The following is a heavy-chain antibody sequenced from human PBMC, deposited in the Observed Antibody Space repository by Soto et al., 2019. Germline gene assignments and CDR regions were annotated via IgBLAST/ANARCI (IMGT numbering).Heavy chain of an antibody. CDR3: TRKVATFNFDS. CDR2: INPDSGGT. J-gene: IGHJ4*02. Sequence: GSVKVSCKASGYMFTGYYMHWVRQAPGQGLEWMGWINPDSGGTNYQQKFQGRVTMTRDTSISTAYLELSSLRSDDTAVYYCTRKVATFNFDSWGQGTLVTVSS. CDR1: GYMFTGYY. D-gene: IGHD5-12*01. V-gene: IGHV1-2*02.